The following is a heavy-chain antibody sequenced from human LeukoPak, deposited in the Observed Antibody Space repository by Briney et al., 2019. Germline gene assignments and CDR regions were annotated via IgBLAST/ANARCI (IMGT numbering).Heavy chain of an antibody. D-gene: IGHD2-2*02. CDR2: INPNSGGT. CDR1: GYTFTGYY. Sequence: ASVKVSCKASGYTFTGYYMQWVRQAPGQGLEWMGWINPNSGGTNYAQKFQGRVTMTRDTSISTAYMELSRLRSDDTAVYYCARDRGYCSSTSCYTGIDYWGQGTLVTVSS. J-gene: IGHJ4*02. CDR3: ARDRGYCSSTSCYTGIDY. V-gene: IGHV1-2*02.